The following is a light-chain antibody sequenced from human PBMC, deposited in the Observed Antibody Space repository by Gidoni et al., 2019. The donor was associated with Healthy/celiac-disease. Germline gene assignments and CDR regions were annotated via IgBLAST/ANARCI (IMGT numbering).Light chain of an antibody. CDR2: AAS. Sequence: IQMTQSPPSLSASVGDRVTITCRASQSISSHLNWYQQKPGKAPKLLIYAASSLRSGVPSRCSGSRSGTDFTLTISSLQPEDFATYYCRQSYSTPRITFGQXTKVDIK. V-gene: IGKV1-39*01. J-gene: IGKJ1*01. CDR1: QSISSH. CDR3: RQSYSTPRIT.